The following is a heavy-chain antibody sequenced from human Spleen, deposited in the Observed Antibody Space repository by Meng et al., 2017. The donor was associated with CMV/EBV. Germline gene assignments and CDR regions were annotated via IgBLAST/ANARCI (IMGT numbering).Heavy chain of an antibody. CDR2: ISGSGYST. CDR3: ARGTWVPTPFDV. Sequence: LSLTCAASGFTFRNYAMSWVRQAPGKGLEWVSGISGSGYSTHSTDFFEGRFTISRDNSKNTLYLQINSLRVEDTAVYYCARGTWVPTPFDVWGQGTLVTVSS. V-gene: IGHV3-23*01. D-gene: IGHD4-23*01. J-gene: IGHJ3*01. CDR1: GFTFRNYA.